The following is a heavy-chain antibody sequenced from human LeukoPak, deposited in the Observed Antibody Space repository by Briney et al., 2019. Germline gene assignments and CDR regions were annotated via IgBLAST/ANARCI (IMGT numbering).Heavy chain of an antibody. D-gene: IGHD5-18*01. V-gene: IGHV4-59*01. CDR3: ARDPGYGYGYNWFDP. Sequence: TSETLSLTCTVSSGSISSYYWSWIRQPPGKGLEWIGYIYYSGSTNYNPSLKSRVTISVDTSKNQFSLKLSSVTAADTAVYYCARDPGYGYGYNWFDPWGQGTLVTVSS. J-gene: IGHJ5*02. CDR2: IYYSGST. CDR1: SGSISSYY.